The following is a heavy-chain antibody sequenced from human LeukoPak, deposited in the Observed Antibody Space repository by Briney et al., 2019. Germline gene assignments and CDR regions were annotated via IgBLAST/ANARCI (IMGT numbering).Heavy chain of an antibody. Sequence: QSGGSLRLSCAASGFTFSSYGMHWVRQAPGKGLEWVAVISYDGSNKYYADSVKGRFTISRDNSKNTLYLQMNSLRAEDTAVYYCAKDQKWLVLYYGMDVWGQGTTVTVSS. CDR2: ISYDGSNK. CDR1: GFTFSSYG. J-gene: IGHJ6*02. D-gene: IGHD6-19*01. CDR3: AKDQKWLVLYYGMDV. V-gene: IGHV3-30*18.